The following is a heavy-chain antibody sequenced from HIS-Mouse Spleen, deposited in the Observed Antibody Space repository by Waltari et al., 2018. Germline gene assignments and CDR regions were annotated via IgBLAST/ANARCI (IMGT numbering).Heavy chain of an antibody. J-gene: IGHJ4*02. Sequence: QLQLQESGPGLVKPSETLSLTCTVPGGSLRSSSYYWGWNRQPPGKGLEWIGGIYYSGSTYYNPSLKSRVTISVDTSKNQFSLKLSSVTAADTAVYYCARGRRYYGSGSYGSFDYWGQGTLVTVSS. CDR2: IYYSGST. CDR3: ARGRRYYGSGSYGSFDY. V-gene: IGHV4-39*07. D-gene: IGHD3-10*01. CDR1: GGSLRSSSYY.